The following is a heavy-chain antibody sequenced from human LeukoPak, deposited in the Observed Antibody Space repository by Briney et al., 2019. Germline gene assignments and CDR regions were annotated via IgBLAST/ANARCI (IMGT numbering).Heavy chain of an antibody. CDR3: ARGHGWELLSHFDY. CDR1: GYTFASYD. D-gene: IGHD1-26*01. V-gene: IGHV1-8*01. CDR2: MNPNSGNT. Sequence: ASVKVSCKASGYTFASYDINWVRQATGQGLEWMGWMNPNSGNTGYAQKFQGRVTMTRNTSMSTAYMELSSLRSEDTAVYYCARGHGWELLSHFDYWGQGTLVTVSS. J-gene: IGHJ4*02.